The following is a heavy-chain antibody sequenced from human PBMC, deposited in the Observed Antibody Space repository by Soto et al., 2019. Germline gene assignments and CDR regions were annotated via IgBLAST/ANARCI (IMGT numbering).Heavy chain of an antibody. CDR2: IDYNGVT. CDR1: GGSIYRSGYY. J-gene: IGHJ4*02. Sequence: PSETLSLTCTVSGGSIYRSGYYWGWIRQPPGRGLEWIGNIDYNGVTYSNPSLKSRVTISRDTSKNQFSLKLTSVTAADTALYYCGQVLVADTGHTDSDSWGPGTLVTVSS. V-gene: IGHV4-39*01. CDR3: GQVLVADTGHTDSDS. D-gene: IGHD2-15*01.